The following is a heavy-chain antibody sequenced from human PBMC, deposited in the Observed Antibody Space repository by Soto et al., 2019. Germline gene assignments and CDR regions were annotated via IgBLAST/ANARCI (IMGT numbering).Heavy chain of an antibody. D-gene: IGHD3-22*01. CDR1: GGSISSYY. CDR2: IYYSGST. Sequence: PSETLSLTCTVSGGSISSYYWSWIRQPPGKGLEWIGYIYYSGSTNYNPSLKSRVTISVDTSKNRFSLKLSSVTAADTAVYYCARDDSSGYSPPDYWGQGTLVTVSS. V-gene: IGHV4-59*01. J-gene: IGHJ4*02. CDR3: ARDDSSGYSPPDY.